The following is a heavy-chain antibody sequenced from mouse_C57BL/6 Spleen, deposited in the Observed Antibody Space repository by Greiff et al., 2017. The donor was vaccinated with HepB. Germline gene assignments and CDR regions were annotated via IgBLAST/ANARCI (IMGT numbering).Heavy chain of an antibody. Sequence: EVQLVESGGGLVKPGGSLKLSCAASGFTFSDYGMHWVRQAPEKGLEWVAYISSGSSTIYYADTVKGRFTISRDNAKNTLFLQMTSLRSEDTAMYYCAKITFCYAMDYWGQGTSVTVSS. V-gene: IGHV5-17*01. CDR3: AKITFCYAMDY. CDR1: GFTFSDYG. J-gene: IGHJ4*01. CDR2: ISSGSSTI. D-gene: IGHD1-3*01.